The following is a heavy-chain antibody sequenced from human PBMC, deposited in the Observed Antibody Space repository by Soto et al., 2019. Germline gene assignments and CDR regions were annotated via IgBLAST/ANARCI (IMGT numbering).Heavy chain of an antibody. CDR2: ISTTGSYT. J-gene: IGHJ4*02. V-gene: IGHV3-11*03. CDR3: ARIVGARLNDY. D-gene: IGHD1-26*01. Sequence: GGSLRLSCAASGFTFSDYYMTWFRQAPGKGLEWLSCISTTGSYTNYADSVKGRFTISRDNAENSLYLQMDSLRGEDTAVYYCARIVGARLNDYWGQGTLVTVSS. CDR1: GFTFSDYY.